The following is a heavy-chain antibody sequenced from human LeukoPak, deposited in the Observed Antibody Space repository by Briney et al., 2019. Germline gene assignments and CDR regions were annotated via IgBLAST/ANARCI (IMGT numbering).Heavy chain of an antibody. V-gene: IGHV3-23*01. CDR1: GITLSNYG. CDR2: ISDSGGRT. D-gene: IGHD3-22*01. J-gene: IGHJ5*02. Sequence: KPGGSLRLSCAVSGITLSNYGMTWVRQAPGKGLEWVAGISDSGGRTTYADSVKGRFTISRGNSKNTLYLQMNSLRAEDTAVYYCAKHDPRRVVITNWFDPWGQGTLVTVSS. CDR3: AKHDPRRVVITNWFDP.